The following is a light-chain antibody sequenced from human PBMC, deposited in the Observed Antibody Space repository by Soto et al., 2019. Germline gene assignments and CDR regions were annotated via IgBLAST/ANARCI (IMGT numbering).Light chain of an antibody. CDR2: DAS. Sequence: DGQLTQSPSTLSGSVGWRVTTTCRASQTISSWLAWYQQKPGKAPKLLIYDASKLETGVPSRFSGSGSATDFTLPISSLQAEDIARYYCQQCDQLPLTFGGGTKV. CDR3: QQCDQLPLT. CDR1: QTISSW. V-gene: IGKV1-33*01. J-gene: IGKJ4*01.